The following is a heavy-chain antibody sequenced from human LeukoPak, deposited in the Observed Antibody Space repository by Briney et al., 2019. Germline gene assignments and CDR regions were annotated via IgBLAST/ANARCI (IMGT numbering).Heavy chain of an antibody. CDR2: TYFRSTWLH. CDR1: GDSVSSNIAA. D-gene: IGHD6-19*01. V-gene: IGHV6-1*01. Sequence: SQTLSLTCAISGDSVSSNIAAWNWIRQSPSGGLEWLGRTYFRSTWLHDYAVSVKSRITINPDTSKNQFSLQLNSVTPEDTAVYYCARSAPQGIAVAGIPFDYWGQGTLVTVSS. CDR3: ARSAPQGIAVAGIPFDY. J-gene: IGHJ4*02.